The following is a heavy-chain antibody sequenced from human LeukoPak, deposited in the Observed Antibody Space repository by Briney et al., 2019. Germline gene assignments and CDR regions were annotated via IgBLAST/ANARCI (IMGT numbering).Heavy chain of an antibody. CDR1: GGSISSGDYY. CDR3: ARVCDRDWGGYTSRGYGDY. Sequence: PSQTLSLTCTVSGGSISSGDYYWSWIRQPPGKGVECIGYIYYSGSTYYNPSLKSRVTISGDTSKNQCSLKLSSVTAADTAVYYCARVCDRDWGGYTSRGYGDYWGQGALVTVSS. V-gene: IGHV4-30-4*08. D-gene: IGHD3-3*01. J-gene: IGHJ4*02. CDR2: IYYSGST.